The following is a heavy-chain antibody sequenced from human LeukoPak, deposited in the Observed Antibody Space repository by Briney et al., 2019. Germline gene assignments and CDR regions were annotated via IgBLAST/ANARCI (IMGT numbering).Heavy chain of an antibody. CDR2: ISSNGGST. CDR3: ARAVLLWFGAFGWFDP. V-gene: IGHV3-64*01. Sequence: SGGSLRLSCAASGFTFSSYAMHWVRQAPGKGLEYVSAISSNGGSTYYANSVKGRFTISRDNSKNTLYLQMGSLRAEDMAVYYCARAVLLWFGAFGWFDPWGQGTLVTVSS. D-gene: IGHD3-10*01. J-gene: IGHJ5*02. CDR1: GFTFSSYA.